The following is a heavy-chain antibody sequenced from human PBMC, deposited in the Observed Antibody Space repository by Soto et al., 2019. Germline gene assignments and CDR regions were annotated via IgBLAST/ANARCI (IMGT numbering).Heavy chain of an antibody. Sequence: LXLTFTFSGGSIGAYYWSWIRQPPGKGLEWIGYTSYGGNTNYNPSLRSRVTISIDASKNQFSLKLSSMTAADTAVYYCASRDWNDAFHIWGQGTMVTVSS. CDR1: GGSIGAYY. J-gene: IGHJ3*02. D-gene: IGHD1-1*01. CDR2: TSYGGNT. V-gene: IGHV4-59*01. CDR3: ASRDWNDAFHI.